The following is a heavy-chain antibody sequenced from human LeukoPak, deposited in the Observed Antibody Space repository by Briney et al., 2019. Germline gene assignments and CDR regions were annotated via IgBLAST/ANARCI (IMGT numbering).Heavy chain of an antibody. J-gene: IGHJ3*02. CDR3: ARQLAI. V-gene: IGHV4-61*01. CDR2: IYYSGST. CDR1: GGSVSSGSIY. Sequence: SETLSLTCTVSGGSVSSGSIYWSWIRQPPGKGLEWIGYIYYSGSTNYNPSLKSRVTISIGTSKNQFSLKLSSVTAADTAVYYCARQLAIWGQGTMVTVSS.